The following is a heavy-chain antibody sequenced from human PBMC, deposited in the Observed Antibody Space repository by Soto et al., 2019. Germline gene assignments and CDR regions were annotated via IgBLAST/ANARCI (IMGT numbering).Heavy chain of an antibody. CDR3: ARATHSIKYSVLDY. J-gene: IGHJ4*02. CDR2: VNPSLGRS. D-gene: IGHD2-15*01. CDR1: GYNINTNH. Sequence: ASVKVSCKTSGYNINTNHMYWVRQAPGQGLEWMGIVNPSLGRSNYAQKFRDRVAMTWDTSTRIFYMELNSLRSDDTAVYYCARATHSIKYSVLDYLGQGTLVAVSS. V-gene: IGHV1-46*02.